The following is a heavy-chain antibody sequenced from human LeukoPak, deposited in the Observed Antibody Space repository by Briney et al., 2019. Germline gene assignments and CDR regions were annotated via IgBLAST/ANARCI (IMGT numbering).Heavy chain of an antibody. V-gene: IGHV4-4*07. Sequence: SETLSLTCTVSGGSISSYYWSWIRQPAGKGLEWIGLIYTSGSTNYNPSLKSRVTISVDTSKNQFSLKLSSVTAADTAVYYCARSRDILTGDYYYYYGMDVWGQGTTVTVSS. D-gene: IGHD3-9*01. CDR1: GGSISSYY. J-gene: IGHJ6*02. CDR3: ARSRDILTGDYYYYYGMDV. CDR2: IYTSGST.